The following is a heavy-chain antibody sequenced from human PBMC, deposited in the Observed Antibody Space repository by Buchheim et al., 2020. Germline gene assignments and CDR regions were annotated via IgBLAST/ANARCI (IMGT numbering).Heavy chain of an antibody. CDR2: ISYDGSNK. CDR3: ARGRGLQQRRGLNEYFQH. Sequence: QVQLVESGGGVVQPGRSLRLSCAASGFTFSSYAMHWVRQAPGKGLEWVAVISYDGSNKYYADSVKGRFTISRDNSKNTLYLQMNSLRAEDTAVYYCARGRGLQQRRGLNEYFQHWGQGTL. J-gene: IGHJ1*01. V-gene: IGHV3-30-3*01. CDR1: GFTFSSYA. D-gene: IGHD6-13*01.